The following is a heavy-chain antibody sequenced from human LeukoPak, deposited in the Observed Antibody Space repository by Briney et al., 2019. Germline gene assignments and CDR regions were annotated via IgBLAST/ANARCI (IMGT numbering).Heavy chain of an antibody. D-gene: IGHD1-26*01. CDR2: IIGGAGGT. CDR3: AKDRSKGSYGDEFDH. CDR1: GFSFSSHG. V-gene: IGHV3-23*01. Sequence: PGGTLRLSCAASGFSFSSHGMSWVRQAPGKGLEWVSGIIGGAGGTYYADSVKGRFTISRDNSKNTLYLQMNSLRTEDRAVYYCAKDRSKGSYGDEFDHWGQGTLVTVSS. J-gene: IGHJ4*02.